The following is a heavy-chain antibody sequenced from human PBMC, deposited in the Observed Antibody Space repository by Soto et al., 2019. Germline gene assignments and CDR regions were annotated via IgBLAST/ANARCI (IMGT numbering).Heavy chain of an antibody. D-gene: IGHD1-7*01. V-gene: IGHV3-7*01. CDR2: IKQDGSEK. J-gene: IGHJ4*02. CDR1: GFTFSSYW. CDR3: ARARWNYLHFDY. Sequence: EVQLVESGGGLVQPGGSLRLSCAASGFTFSSYWMSWVRQAPGKGPEWVANIKQDGSEKYYVDSVKGRFAISRDNAKNSLYLQMNSLRAEDTAVYYCARARWNYLHFDYWGQGTLVTVSS.